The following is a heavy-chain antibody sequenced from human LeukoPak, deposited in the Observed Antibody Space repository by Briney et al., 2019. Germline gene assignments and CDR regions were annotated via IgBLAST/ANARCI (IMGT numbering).Heavy chain of an antibody. Sequence: SETLSLTCSVSGSLLRSAYYWGWIRQPPGKGLEWIGSIYHSGSDFYNSSLQSRLTISVDTSKNQFSLKLTSVTAADTAIYYCASAYTGFQFDYWGQGTLVIVSS. J-gene: IGHJ4*02. V-gene: IGHV4-38-2*01. CDR2: IYHSGSD. D-gene: IGHD2-2*02. CDR3: ASAYTGFQFDY. CDR1: GSLLRSAYY.